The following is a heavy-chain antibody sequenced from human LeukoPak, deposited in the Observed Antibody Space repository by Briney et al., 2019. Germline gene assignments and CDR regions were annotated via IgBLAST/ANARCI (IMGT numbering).Heavy chain of an antibody. V-gene: IGHV1-2*02. Sequence: ASVKVSCKASGYSFTGYYMHWVRQAPGQGLEWMGWINPNSRGPNYAQKFQGRVTMTMDTSISTAYMELSRLRSDDTAVYYCARDQDGRPAADPYYYYYMDVWGKGTTVTVSS. CDR2: INPNSRGP. CDR1: GYSFTGYY. CDR3: ARDQDGRPAADPYYYYYMDV. J-gene: IGHJ6*03. D-gene: IGHD6-13*01.